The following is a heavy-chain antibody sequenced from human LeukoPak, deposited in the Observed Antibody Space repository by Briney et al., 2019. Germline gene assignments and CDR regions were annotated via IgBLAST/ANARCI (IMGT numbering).Heavy chain of an antibody. Sequence: PGRSLRLSCAASGFTFSSYAMHWVRQAPGKGLEWVAVISYDGSNKYYADSVKGRFTISRDNSKNTLYLQMNSLRAEDTAVYYCAKDLPGQGLGIDWGQGTLVTVSS. D-gene: IGHD1-1*01. J-gene: IGHJ4*02. V-gene: IGHV3-30*04. CDR2: ISYDGSNK. CDR1: GFTFSSYA. CDR3: AKDLPGQGLGID.